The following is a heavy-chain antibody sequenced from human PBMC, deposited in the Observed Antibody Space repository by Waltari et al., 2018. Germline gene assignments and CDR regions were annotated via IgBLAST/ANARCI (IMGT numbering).Heavy chain of an antibody. J-gene: IGHJ6*03. V-gene: IGHV3-9*01. CDR3: AKDLMYSSGWLYYMDV. Sequence: EVQLVESGGGLVQPGRYPRLACEASGLTFDDYAMHWDRQAPGKVLEWVSGISWNSGSIGYADSVKGRFTISRDNAKNSLYLQMNSLRAEDTALYYCAKDLMYSSGWLYYMDVWGKGTTVTVSS. CDR1: GLTFDDYA. D-gene: IGHD6-19*01. CDR2: ISWNSGSI.